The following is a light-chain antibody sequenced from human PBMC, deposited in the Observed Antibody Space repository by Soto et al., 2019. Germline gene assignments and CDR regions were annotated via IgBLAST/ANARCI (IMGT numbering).Light chain of an antibody. CDR3: QQYSYWYT. CDR2: GAS. CDR1: QSIGSS. Sequence: EIVMTQSPVTLSVSPGERATISCRASQSIGSSLAWYQQKPGQAPRLLIYGASTRATGVPARFSGSGSGTEFTLTISSLQSEDLAVYYCQQYSYWYTFGQGTNLE. V-gene: IGKV3-15*01. J-gene: IGKJ2*01.